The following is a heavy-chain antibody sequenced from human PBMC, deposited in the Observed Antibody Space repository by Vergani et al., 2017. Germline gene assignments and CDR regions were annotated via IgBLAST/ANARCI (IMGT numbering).Heavy chain of an antibody. CDR2: ISGSGGST. V-gene: IGHV3-9*01. J-gene: IGHJ3*02. Sequence: EVQLVESGGGLVQPGRSLRLSCAASGFTFDDYAMHWVRQAPGKGLEWVSGISGSGGSTYYADSVKGRFTISRDNAKNTLYLQMNSLRAEDTAVYYCARVTATYAFDIWGQGTMVTVSS. D-gene: IGHD4-23*01. CDR3: ARVTATYAFDI. CDR1: GFTFDDYA.